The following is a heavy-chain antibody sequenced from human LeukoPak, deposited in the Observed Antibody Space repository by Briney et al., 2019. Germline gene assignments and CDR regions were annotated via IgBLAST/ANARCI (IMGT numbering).Heavy chain of an antibody. CDR3: ARARVVPAAPGYYYYMDV. CDR2: ISSSSSYI. D-gene: IGHD2-2*01. J-gene: IGHJ6*03. Sequence: PGGSLRLSCAASGFTFSSYSMNWVRQAPGKGLEWGSSISSSSSYIYYADSVKGRFTISRDNAKNSLYLQMNSLRAEDTAVYYCARARVVPAAPGYYYYMDVWGKGTTVTVSS. V-gene: IGHV3-21*01. CDR1: GFTFSSYS.